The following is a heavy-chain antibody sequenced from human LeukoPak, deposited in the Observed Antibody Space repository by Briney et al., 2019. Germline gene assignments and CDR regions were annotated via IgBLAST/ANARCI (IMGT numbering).Heavy chain of an antibody. D-gene: IGHD3-9*01. CDR1: GYRFTSYW. CDR3: ARHSPYYDILTGYLHPIDY. J-gene: IGHJ4*02. Sequence: GEALKISCKGSGYRFTSYWIGWGRQMPGKGLEGMGIIYPGDSDTRYSPSFQGQVTISEDKSISTAYLQWSSMEASDTAMYYCARHSPYYDILTGYLHPIDYWGQGTLVTVSS. CDR2: IYPGDSDT. V-gene: IGHV5-51*01.